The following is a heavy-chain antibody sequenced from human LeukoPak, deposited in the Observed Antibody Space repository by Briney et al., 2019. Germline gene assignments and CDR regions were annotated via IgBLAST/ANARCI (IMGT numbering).Heavy chain of an antibody. Sequence: ASVKVSCKASGYTFTGYYMHWVRQAPGQGLEWMGWINPNSGGTNYAQKFQGRVTMTRDTSISTAYMELSRLRSDDTAVYYCSRDRPRSGYSYGPFDYWGQGTLVTVSS. CDR1: GYTFTGYY. V-gene: IGHV1-2*02. J-gene: IGHJ4*02. D-gene: IGHD5-18*01. CDR2: INPNSGGT. CDR3: SRDRPRSGYSYGPFDY.